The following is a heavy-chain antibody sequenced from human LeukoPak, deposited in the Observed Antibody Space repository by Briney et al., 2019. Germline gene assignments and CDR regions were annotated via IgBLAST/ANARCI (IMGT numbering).Heavy chain of an antibody. CDR1: SGSFSGYY. CDR3: ARGAWFGDNLDY. D-gene: IGHD3-10*01. CDR2: INHSGST. V-gene: IGHV4-34*01. J-gene: IGHJ4*02. Sequence: PSETLSLTCAVYSGSFSGYYWSWIRQPPGKGLEWIGEINHSGSTNYNPSLKSRVTISVDTSKNQFSLKLSSVTAADTAVYYCARGAWFGDNLDYWGQGTLVIVSS.